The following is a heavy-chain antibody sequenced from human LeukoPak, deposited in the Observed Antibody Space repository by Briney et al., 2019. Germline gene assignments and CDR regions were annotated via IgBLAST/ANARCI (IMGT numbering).Heavy chain of an antibody. Sequence: GESLKISCQGSGYSFTSSWIGWVRQMPGKGLEXXXIIYPGDSDTRYSSSFQGQVTISADKSISTAYLQWSSLKASDTAMYYCARFSVGGTYYPNYWGQGTLVSVSS. D-gene: IGHD1-26*01. J-gene: IGHJ4*02. CDR1: GYSFTSSW. V-gene: IGHV5-51*01. CDR3: ARFSVGGTYYPNY. CDR2: IYPGDSDT.